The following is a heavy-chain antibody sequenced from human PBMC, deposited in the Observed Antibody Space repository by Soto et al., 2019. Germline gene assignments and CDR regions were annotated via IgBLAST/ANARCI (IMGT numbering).Heavy chain of an antibody. CDR3: ANLDMITFGGVIGPNDEFDI. CDR1: GGSFSGYY. CDR2: INHSGST. D-gene: IGHD3-16*02. V-gene: IGHV4-34*01. Sequence: SETLSLTCAVYGGSFSGYYWSWIRQPPGKGLEWIGEINHSGSTYYNPSLKSRVTISVDRSKNQFSLKLSSVTAADTAVYYCANLDMITFGGVIGPNDEFDIWGPGIMVTVSS. J-gene: IGHJ3*02.